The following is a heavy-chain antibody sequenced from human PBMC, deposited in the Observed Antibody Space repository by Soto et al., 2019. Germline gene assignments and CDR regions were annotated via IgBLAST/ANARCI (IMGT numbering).Heavy chain of an antibody. CDR1: GGSISSYY. V-gene: IGHV4-59*08. CDR2: IYYSGST. D-gene: IGHD2-8*01. Sequence: PPETLSLTCTVAGGSISSYYWSWIRQHTGKGLEWIGYIYYSGSTNYNPSLKSRVTISVDTSKNQFSLKLSSLTAADTAVYYCGRMDNGATYQTFDSWGQGTLVTVS. J-gene: IGHJ4*02. CDR3: GRMDNGATYQTFDS.